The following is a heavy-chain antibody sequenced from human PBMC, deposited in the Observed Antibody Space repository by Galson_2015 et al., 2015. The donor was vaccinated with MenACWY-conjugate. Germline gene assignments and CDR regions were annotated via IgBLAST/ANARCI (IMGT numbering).Heavy chain of an antibody. D-gene: IGHD3-22*01. CDR2: VYYSGGT. V-gene: IGHV4-59*01. CDR3: ASLYYYDTSGAFDI. J-gene: IGHJ3*02. CDR1: GGSISNYY. Sequence: TLSLTCTVSGGSISNYYWGWIRQPPGKGLEWIGHVYYSGGTNYNPSLKSRVTISVDTSKIHFSLKLTSVTAADTAMYFCASLYYYDTSGAFDIWGQGTMVTVSS.